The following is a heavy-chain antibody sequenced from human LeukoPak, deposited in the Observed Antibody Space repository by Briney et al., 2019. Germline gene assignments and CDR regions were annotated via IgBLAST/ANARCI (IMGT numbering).Heavy chain of an antibody. V-gene: IGHV1-69*06. Sequence: ASVKVSCKASGGTFSSYAIGWVRQAPGQGLEWMGGIIPIFGTANYAQKFQGRVTITADKSTSTAYMELSSLRSEDTAVYYCARASTDYYGSGSYYYYYYYYGMDVWGKGTTVTVSS. CDR3: ARASTDYYGSGSYYYYYYYYGMDV. CDR2: IIPIFGTA. CDR1: GGTFSSYA. D-gene: IGHD3-10*01. J-gene: IGHJ6*04.